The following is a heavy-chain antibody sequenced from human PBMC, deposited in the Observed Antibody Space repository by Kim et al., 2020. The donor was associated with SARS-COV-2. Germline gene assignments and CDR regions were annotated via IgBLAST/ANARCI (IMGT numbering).Heavy chain of an antibody. D-gene: IGHD6-19*01. Sequence: GGSLRLSCAASGFTFSSYSMNWVRQAPGKGLEWVSYISSSSSTIYYADSVKGRFTISRDNAKNSLYLQMNSLRDEDTAVYYCARDHGYGSGWRLDAFDIWGQGTMVTVSS. J-gene: IGHJ3*02. V-gene: IGHV3-48*02. CDR1: GFTFSSYS. CDR2: ISSSSSTI. CDR3: ARDHGYGSGWRLDAFDI.